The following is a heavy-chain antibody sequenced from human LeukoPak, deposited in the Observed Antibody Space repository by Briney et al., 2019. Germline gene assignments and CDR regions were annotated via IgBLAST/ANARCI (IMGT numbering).Heavy chain of an antibody. CDR1: GYFISSGYY. Sequence: PSETLSLTCSVSGYFISSGYYWGWIRQPPGKGLEWIGSIYHAGDIDYSPSLKSRVTISVDTSNNQFSLRLSSVTAADTAVYYCARWFYYDLLTPPVGFDPWGQGTLVTVSS. J-gene: IGHJ5*02. CDR2: IYHAGDI. V-gene: IGHV4-38-2*02. CDR3: ARWFYYDLLTPPVGFDP. D-gene: IGHD3-9*01.